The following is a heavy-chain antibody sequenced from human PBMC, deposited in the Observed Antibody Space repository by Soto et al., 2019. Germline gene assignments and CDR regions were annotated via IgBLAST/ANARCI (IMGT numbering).Heavy chain of an antibody. CDR1: GFTFSSYG. CDR3: ARDLRGYSYGYEGR. V-gene: IGHV3-33*01. D-gene: IGHD5-18*01. J-gene: IGHJ4*02. CDR2: IWYDGSNK. Sequence: GGSLRLSCAASGFTFSSYGMHWVRQAPGKGLEWVAVIWYDGSNKYYADSVKGRFTISRDNSKNTLYLQMNSLRAEDTAVYYCARDLRGYSYGYEGRWGQGTLVTVSS.